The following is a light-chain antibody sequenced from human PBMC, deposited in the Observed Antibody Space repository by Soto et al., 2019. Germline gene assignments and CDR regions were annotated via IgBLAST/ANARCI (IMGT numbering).Light chain of an antibody. CDR2: AAS. CDR3: LQDYNYPFT. J-gene: IGKJ3*01. Sequence: AIPMTQSPSSLSASVGDRVTITCRASQGIRNDLGWYQQKPWQAPKLLIYAASSLQSGVPSRFSGSGSGTDFTLTISSLQPEDFATYYCLQDYNYPFTFGPGTKVDIK. V-gene: IGKV1-6*01. CDR1: QGIRND.